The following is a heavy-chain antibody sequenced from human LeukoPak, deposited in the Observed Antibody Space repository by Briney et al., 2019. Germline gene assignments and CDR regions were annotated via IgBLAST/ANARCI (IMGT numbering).Heavy chain of an antibody. D-gene: IGHD3-22*01. CDR3: ARDSRYDSSGHAP. CDR2: AHYTGSA. Sequence: PSETLSLTCTVSGGSIISDSYYWAWIRQPPGKGLEWIGSAHYTGSAYYNPSLNGRVTISVETSRSQFSLKLNSVIAADTAVYYCARDSRYDSSGHAPWGQGVLVTVSS. CDR1: GGSIISDSYY. V-gene: IGHV4-39*07. J-gene: IGHJ5*02.